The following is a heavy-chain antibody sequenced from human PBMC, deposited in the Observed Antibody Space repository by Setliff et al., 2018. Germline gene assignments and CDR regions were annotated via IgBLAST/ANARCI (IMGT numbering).Heavy chain of an antibody. V-gene: IGHV3-74*01. CDR2: VNSDGSST. Sequence: GGSLRLSCAASGFTFVNYWMHWVRQAPGKGLVWVSRVNSDGSSTIYADSVKGRFTISRDNAENTLYLQMDSLRVEDTAVYYCIDGRNRAWGVYWGQGTLVTVSS. D-gene: IGHD7-27*01. CDR3: IDGRNRAWGVY. CDR1: GFTFVNYW. J-gene: IGHJ4*02.